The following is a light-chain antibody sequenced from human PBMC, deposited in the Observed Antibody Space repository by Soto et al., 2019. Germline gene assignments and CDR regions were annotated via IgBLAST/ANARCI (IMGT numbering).Light chain of an antibody. CDR3: LLSYSGARQV. Sequence: QAVMTQEPCLTVSPGGTVTLTCGSSTGAVTSGHYPYWFQQKPGQAPRTLIYDTSNKHSWTPARFSGSLLGGKAALTLSGAQPEDEAEYYCLLSYSGARQVFGGGTKVTVL. CDR2: DTS. V-gene: IGLV7-46*01. J-gene: IGLJ2*01. CDR1: TGAVTSGHY.